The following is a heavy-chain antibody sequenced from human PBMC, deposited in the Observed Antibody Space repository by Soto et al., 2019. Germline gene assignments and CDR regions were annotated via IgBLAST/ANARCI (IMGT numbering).Heavy chain of an antibody. CDR1: GFTFSSYA. D-gene: IGHD3-9*01. Sequence: EVQLLESGGGLVQPGGSLRLSCAASGFTFSSYAMSWVRQAPGKGLEWVSAISGSGGSTYYADSVKGRFTISRDNSKNTLYLQMNSLRAEDTAVYYCAKERGYYDILTGYLQDYWCQGTLVTVSS. V-gene: IGHV3-23*01. J-gene: IGHJ4*02. CDR3: AKERGYYDILTGYLQDY. CDR2: ISGSGGST.